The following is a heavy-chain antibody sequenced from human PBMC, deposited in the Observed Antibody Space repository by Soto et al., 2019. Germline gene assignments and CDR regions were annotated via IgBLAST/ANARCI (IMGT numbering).Heavy chain of an antibody. CDR3: ARAVIKKPRIPGIAVGVYFQH. V-gene: IGHV4-59*01. CDR2: IYYSGST. J-gene: IGHJ1*01. D-gene: IGHD6-19*01. CDR1: GGSISSYY. Sequence: SETLSLTCTVSGGSISSYYWSWIRQPPGKGLEWIGYIYYSGSTNYNPSLKSRVTISVDTSKNQFSLKLSSVTAADTAVYYCARAVIKKPRIPGIAVGVYFQHWGQGTLVTVSS.